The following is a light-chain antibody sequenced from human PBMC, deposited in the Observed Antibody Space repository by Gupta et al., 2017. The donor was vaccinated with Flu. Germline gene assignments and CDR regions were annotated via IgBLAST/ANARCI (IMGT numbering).Light chain of an antibody. Sequence: SVVPQPASASVPPGQRVTISCSGSRSNIGGNIVNWYQQHPGTAPKLLIYSDDQRPSGVPDRFSGSKYGTSAAVTISGLQAEDEADYYCSAWEGSRRGHVFGGGTKLTVL. J-gene: IGLJ3*02. CDR3: SAWEGSRRGHV. V-gene: IGLV1-44*01. CDR1: RSNIGGNI. CDR2: SDD.